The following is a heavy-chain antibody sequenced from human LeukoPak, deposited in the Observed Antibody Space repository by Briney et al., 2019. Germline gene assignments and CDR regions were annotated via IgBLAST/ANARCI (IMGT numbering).Heavy chain of an antibody. J-gene: IGHJ4*02. CDR2: IYYSGST. V-gene: IGHV4-59*01. CDR3: AGASYERGYWYYFDY. CDR1: GGSISTYS. D-gene: IGHD2-8*02. Sequence: SETLSLTCTVSGGSISTYSWTWIRQPPGKGLEWIGNIYYSGSTNYNPSLKSRVTISIDTSKNQFSLKLTSVTAADTAVYYCAGASYERGYWYYFDYWGQGMLVTVSS.